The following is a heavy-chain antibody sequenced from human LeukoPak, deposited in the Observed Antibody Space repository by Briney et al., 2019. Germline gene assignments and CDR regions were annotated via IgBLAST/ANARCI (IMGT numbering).Heavy chain of an antibody. V-gene: IGHV5-51*01. CDR2: IYPGDSDT. CDR3: ARRVLDYGVETFEY. D-gene: IGHD4-17*01. J-gene: IGHJ4*02. Sequence: GESLKISCKGSGYSFTSYWIAWVRQTPGKGLEWMGIIYPGDSDTTYSPSFQGQVTISVDKSISTAYLLWSSLKASDTAMYYCARRVLDYGVETFEYWGQGTLVTVCS. CDR1: GYSFTSYW.